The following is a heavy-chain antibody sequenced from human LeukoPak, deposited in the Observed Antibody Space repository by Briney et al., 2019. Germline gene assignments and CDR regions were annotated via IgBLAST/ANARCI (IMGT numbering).Heavy chain of an antibody. CDR2: ISASGGST. J-gene: IGHJ6*02. Sequence: PGGSLRLSCAASGFTFSSYAMSWVRQAPGKGLEWVSAISASGGSTYYADSVKGRFTISRDNSKNTPYLQMNSLRAEDTAVYYCAKAYYYGSGSYFGGMDVWGQGTTVTVSS. V-gene: IGHV3-23*01. CDR3: AKAYYYGSGSYFGGMDV. CDR1: GFTFSSYA. D-gene: IGHD3-10*01.